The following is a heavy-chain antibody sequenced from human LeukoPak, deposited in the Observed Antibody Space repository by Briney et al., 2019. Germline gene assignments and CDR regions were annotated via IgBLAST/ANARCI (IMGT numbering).Heavy chain of an antibody. CDR3: AKEVHPYDSGTYYFDY. J-gene: IGHJ4*02. Sequence: GGSLRLSCVGSGFTFSLYGTHWVRQAAGKGLEWVAFIRHDGSNEYYADSVKGRFTVSRDNSKNTLFLQMNSLRVEEMAVYYCAKEVHPYDSGTYYFDYWGRGTLVTVSS. D-gene: IGHD3-10*01. CDR2: IRHDGSNE. CDR1: GFTFSLYG. V-gene: IGHV3-30*02.